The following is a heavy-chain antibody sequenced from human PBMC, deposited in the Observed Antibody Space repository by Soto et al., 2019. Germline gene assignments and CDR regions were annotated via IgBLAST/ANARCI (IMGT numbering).Heavy chain of an antibody. CDR2: IKQDGSEK. CDR1: GFTFSNYW. D-gene: IGHD5-18*01. V-gene: IGHV3-7*03. Sequence: PGGSLRLSCAASGFTFSNYWMSWVRQAPGKGLEWVANIKQDGSEKYYADSVKGRFTISRDNAKNSLYLQMNSLRAEDTAVYYCAREWGEGYSYGQGMDVWGQGTTVTVSS. J-gene: IGHJ6*02. CDR3: AREWGEGYSYGQGMDV.